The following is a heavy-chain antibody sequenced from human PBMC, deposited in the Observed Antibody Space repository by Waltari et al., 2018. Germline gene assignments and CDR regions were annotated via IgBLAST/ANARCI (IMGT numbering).Heavy chain of an antibody. CDR2: ISSRSTHI. CDR1: GFTFSSYA. CDR3: AREHRLGSSSSWYGSDY. J-gene: IGHJ4*02. D-gene: IGHD2-2*01. V-gene: IGHV3-21*04. Sequence: EVHLLESGGGLVKPGGSLTLSCAASGFTFSSYAMNWVRQTPGEGLGGVSSISSRSTHIVQADSVKGRFTISRDNAKSSLYLRMNSLRVEDTAVYYCAREHRLGSSSSWYGSDYWGQGILVTVSS.